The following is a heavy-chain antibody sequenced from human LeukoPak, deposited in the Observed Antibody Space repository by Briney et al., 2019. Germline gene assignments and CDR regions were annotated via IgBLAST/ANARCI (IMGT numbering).Heavy chain of an antibody. CDR2: IYYSGST. Sequence: SETLSLTCSVSGGSISNSAYYWAWIRQPPGKGLEWIGTIYYSGSTYYNPSLKSRVTISVDTSKNQFSLKLSSVTAADTAVYYCARDKWFTTYYYYGMDVWGQGTTVIVSS. D-gene: IGHD3-22*01. J-gene: IGHJ6*02. CDR1: GGSISNSAYY. CDR3: ARDKWFTTYYYYGMDV. V-gene: IGHV4-39*07.